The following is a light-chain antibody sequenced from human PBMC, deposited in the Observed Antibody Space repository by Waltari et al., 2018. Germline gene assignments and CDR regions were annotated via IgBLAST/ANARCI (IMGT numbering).Light chain of an antibody. CDR1: SSNIGRNV. Sequence: QSVLTQPPSASGTPGPRVTIPCSGSSSNIGRNVANWYQQLPGTAPKVLIYRNNQRPSGVPDRFSGSKSGTSAALAISGLQSEDEGDYYCAAWDDSLHGPVFGAGTKVTVL. CDR3: AAWDDSLHGPV. CDR2: RNN. J-gene: IGLJ3*02. V-gene: IGLV1-44*01.